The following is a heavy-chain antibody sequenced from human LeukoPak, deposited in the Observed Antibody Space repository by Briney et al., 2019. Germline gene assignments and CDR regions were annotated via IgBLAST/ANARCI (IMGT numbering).Heavy chain of an antibody. D-gene: IGHD6-19*01. CDR3: ATYSSGSTPFFDY. Sequence: SETLSLTCTVSGGSVSSGSYYWSWIRQPPGKGLEWIGYIYYSGSTNYNPSLKSRVTISVDTSKNQFSLKLSSATAADTAVYYCATYSSGSTPFFDYWGQGTLVTVSS. V-gene: IGHV4-61*01. CDR1: GGSVSSGSYY. CDR2: IYYSGST. J-gene: IGHJ4*02.